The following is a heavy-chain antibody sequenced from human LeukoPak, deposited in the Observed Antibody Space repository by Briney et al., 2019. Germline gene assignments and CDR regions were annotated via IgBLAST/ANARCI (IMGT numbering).Heavy chain of an antibody. Sequence: GRSLRLSCAASGFTFSSYAMHWVRQAPGKGLEWVAVISYDGSNKYYADSVKGRFTISRDNSKNTLYLQMNSLRAEDKAVYYCARDVYYDSSALNYWGQGTLVTVSS. CDR1: GFTFSSYA. J-gene: IGHJ4*02. D-gene: IGHD3-22*01. V-gene: IGHV3-30-3*01. CDR3: ARDVYYDSSALNY. CDR2: ISYDGSNK.